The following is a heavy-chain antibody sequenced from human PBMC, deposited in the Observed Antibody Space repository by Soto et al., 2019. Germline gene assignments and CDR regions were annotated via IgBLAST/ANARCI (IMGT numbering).Heavy chain of an antibody. D-gene: IGHD6-19*01. CDR1: GFSLSNARMG. CDR2: IFSNDEK. CDR3: ARMLGYGSGWYDGNWFDP. J-gene: IGHJ5*02. Sequence: SGPTLLNPTETLTLTCTVSGFSLSNARMGVSWIRQPPGKALEWLAHIFSNDEKSYSTSLKSRLTISKDTSKSQVVLTMTNMDPVDTATYYCARMLGYGSGWYDGNWFDPWGQGTLVTVSS. V-gene: IGHV2-26*01.